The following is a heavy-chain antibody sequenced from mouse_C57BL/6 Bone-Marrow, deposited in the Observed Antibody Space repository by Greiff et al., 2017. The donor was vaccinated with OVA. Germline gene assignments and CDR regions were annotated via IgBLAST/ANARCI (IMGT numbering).Heavy chain of an antibody. J-gene: IGHJ3*01. CDR3: ARHIGTAWFAY. D-gene: IGHD4-1*01. Sequence: EVQVVESGGGLVQPGGSLKLSCAASGFTFSDYYMYWVRQTPEKRLEWVAYISNGGGSTYYPDTVKGRFTISRDNAKNTLYLQMSRLKSEDTAMYYCARHIGTAWFAYWGQGTLVTVSA. CDR1: GFTFSDYY. CDR2: ISNGGGST. V-gene: IGHV5-12*01.